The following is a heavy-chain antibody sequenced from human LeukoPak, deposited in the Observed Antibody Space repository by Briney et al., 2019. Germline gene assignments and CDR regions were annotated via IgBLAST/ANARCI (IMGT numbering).Heavy chain of an antibody. V-gene: IGHV4-39*01. D-gene: IGHD3-3*01. CDR2: IYYSGST. CDR3: VRIQAPYYDFWSGYYENYMDV. CDR1: GGSISSSSYY. Sequence: SETLSLTCTVSGGSISSSSYYWGWIRQPPGKGLEWIGSIYYSGSTYYNPSLKSRVTISVDTSKNQFSLKLSSVTAADTAVYYCVRIQAPYYDFWSGYYENYMDVWGKGTTVTVSS. J-gene: IGHJ6*03.